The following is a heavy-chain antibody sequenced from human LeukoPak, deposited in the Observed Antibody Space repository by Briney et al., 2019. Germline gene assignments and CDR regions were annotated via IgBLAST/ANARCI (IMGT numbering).Heavy chain of an antibody. Sequence: GGSLRLSCAASGFTFSSYWMSWVRQAPGKGLEWVAVISYDGSNKYYADSVKGRFTISRDNSKNMLYVQMNSLRAEDTAVYYCARGVASSGWYYFDYWGQGTLVTVSS. D-gene: IGHD6-19*01. CDR1: GFTFSSYW. CDR3: ARGVASSGWYYFDY. J-gene: IGHJ4*02. V-gene: IGHV3-30-3*01. CDR2: ISYDGSNK.